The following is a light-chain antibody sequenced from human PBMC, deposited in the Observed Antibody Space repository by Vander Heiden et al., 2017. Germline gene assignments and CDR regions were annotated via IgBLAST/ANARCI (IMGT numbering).Light chain of an antibody. J-gene: IGKJ1*01. CDR2: AAS. CDR3: QQYDAWPRT. CDR1: QSVGTN. V-gene: IGKV3-15*01. Sequence: EIVMSQSPATLSVSPGERATLSSRASQSVGTNLAFYQQKPGQAPRLLIYAASMRATGIPARFSGSGSGTEFTLTISGLQSEDVAAYYWQQYDAWPRTFGQGTRVEIK.